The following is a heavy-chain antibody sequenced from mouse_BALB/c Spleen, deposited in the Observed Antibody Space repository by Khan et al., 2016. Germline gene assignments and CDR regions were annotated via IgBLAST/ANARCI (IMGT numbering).Heavy chain of an antibody. CDR1: GYSITSNYA. J-gene: IGHJ4*01. Sequence: EVQLQESGPGLVKPSQSLSLTFTVTGYSITSNYAWNWIRQFPGNKLEWLAYITYSGSTGYNPSLISRLSITRDTSRNQFFLQLNSVTTEDTATYSCARDGLYGFYAIDYWGQGTSVTVSS. D-gene: IGHD1-1*02. CDR2: ITYSGST. V-gene: IGHV3-2*02. CDR3: ARDGLYGFYAIDY.